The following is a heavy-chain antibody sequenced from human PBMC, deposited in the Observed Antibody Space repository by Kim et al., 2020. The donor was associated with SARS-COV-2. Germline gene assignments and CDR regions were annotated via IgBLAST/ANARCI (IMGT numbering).Heavy chain of an antibody. Sequence: SSYIYYAASVKGRFTISRDNAKNSLYLQMNSLRAEDTAVYYCARGDFDYWGQGTLVTVSS. V-gene: IGHV3-21*01. CDR2: SSYI. J-gene: IGHJ4*02. CDR3: ARGDFDY.